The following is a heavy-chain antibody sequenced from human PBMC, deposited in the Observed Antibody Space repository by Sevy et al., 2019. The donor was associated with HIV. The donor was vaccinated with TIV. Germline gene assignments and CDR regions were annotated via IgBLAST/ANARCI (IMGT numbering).Heavy chain of an antibody. CDR3: ARKYHDTSGYPRYSMDV. CDR2: ISGGGGNT. D-gene: IGHD3-22*01. V-gene: IGHV3-64*01. CDR1: GFTFSTYA. Sequence: GGSLRLSCAASGFTFSTYAMYWVRQAPGKGLEYVSAISGGGGNTYYGTSVKGRFTVSRDNAQNTLYLQMGSLRAEDMAVYFCARKYHDTSGYPRYSMDVWGQGTTVTVSS. J-gene: IGHJ6*02.